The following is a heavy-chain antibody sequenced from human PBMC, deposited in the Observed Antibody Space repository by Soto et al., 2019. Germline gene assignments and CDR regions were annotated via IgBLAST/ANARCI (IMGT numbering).Heavy chain of an antibody. CDR2: ISTSGTTI. Sequence: VQLLESGGDLVQPGGSLRLSCAASGFTFSDYSMNWIRQAPGKGLEWVSYISTSGTTIYYADSVKGRFTISRDNAKNSLYLQMNSLRAEDTAVYYCASETYCTDGVCYPVFDYWGQGTLVTVSS. D-gene: IGHD2-8*01. V-gene: IGHV3-11*01. J-gene: IGHJ4*02. CDR3: ASETYCTDGVCYPVFDY. CDR1: GFTFSDYS.